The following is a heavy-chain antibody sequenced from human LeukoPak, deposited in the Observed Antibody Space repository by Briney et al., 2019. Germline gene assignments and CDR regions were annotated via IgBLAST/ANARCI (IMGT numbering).Heavy chain of an antibody. V-gene: IGHV3-21*01. CDR1: GFTFSSYS. CDR3: ARDSGLNRELRYFDWLSRGDAFDI. Sequence: PGGSLRLSCAASGFTFSSYSMNWVRQAPGKGLEWVSSISSSSSYIYYADSVKGRFTISRDNAKNSLYLQMNSLRAEDTAVYYCARDSGLNRELRYFDWLSRGDAFDIWGQGTMVTVSS. J-gene: IGHJ3*02. CDR2: ISSSSSYI. D-gene: IGHD3-9*01.